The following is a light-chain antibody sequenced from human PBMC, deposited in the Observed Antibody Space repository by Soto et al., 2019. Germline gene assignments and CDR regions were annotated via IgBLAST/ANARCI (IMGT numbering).Light chain of an antibody. CDR3: QQYNSY. V-gene: IGKV1-5*03. CDR1: QNINNW. J-gene: IGKJ3*01. Sequence: DIQMTQSPSTLSASVGDRVTITCRARQNINNWLAWYQQRPGKAPKVLIYKASTLESGVPSRFSGSGSGTEFTLTIGSLQPDDFVTYYCQQYNSYFGPGTKVDIK. CDR2: KAS.